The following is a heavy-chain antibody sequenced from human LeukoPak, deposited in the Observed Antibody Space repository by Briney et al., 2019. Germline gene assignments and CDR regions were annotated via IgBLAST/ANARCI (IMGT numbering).Heavy chain of an antibody. Sequence: PGGSLRLSCAASGFTFSSYAMSWVRQAPGKGLEWVSAISGGGGSTYYADSVKGRFTISRDKSKNTLYLQMNSLRAEDTALYYCAKATKLYSPAGYYFDYWGQGTLVTVSS. CDR1: GFTFSSYA. CDR3: AKATKLYSPAGYYFDY. CDR2: ISGGGGST. D-gene: IGHD5-12*01. J-gene: IGHJ4*02. V-gene: IGHV3-23*01.